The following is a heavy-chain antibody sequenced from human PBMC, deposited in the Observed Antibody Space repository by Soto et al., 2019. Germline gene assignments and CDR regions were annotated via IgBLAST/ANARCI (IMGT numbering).Heavy chain of an antibody. CDR2: ITDTGGDA. Sequence: PGGSLRLSCVASGLTFGSRAMSWVRQSPGEGLEWVSTITDTGGDAKYADSVRGRLAISRDNSKNTLYLQMSALRAEDSAIYFCVRGSKDSYPGRRIFDLWRRGTLVIVSS. CDR3: VRGSKDSYPGRRIFDL. D-gene: IGHD2-15*01. CDR1: GLTFGSRA. V-gene: IGHV3-23*01. J-gene: IGHJ4*02.